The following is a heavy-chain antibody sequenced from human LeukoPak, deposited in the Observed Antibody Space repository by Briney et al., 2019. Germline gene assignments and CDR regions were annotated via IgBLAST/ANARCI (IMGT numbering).Heavy chain of an antibody. Sequence: SGTLSLTCTVSGDSISKDYWSWIRQPAGRGLEWIGRVYGSGRPNYNPSLKSRVTTSADTSKNQFSLNLSSVTAADTAVYYCTRGPRIAALDPFDLWGQGTLVTVSS. CDR3: TRGPRIAALDPFDL. D-gene: IGHD6-13*01. CDR1: GDSISKDY. J-gene: IGHJ4*02. V-gene: IGHV4-4*07. CDR2: VYGSGRP.